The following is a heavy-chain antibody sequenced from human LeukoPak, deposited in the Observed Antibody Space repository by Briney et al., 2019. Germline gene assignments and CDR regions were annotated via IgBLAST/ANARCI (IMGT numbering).Heavy chain of an antibody. CDR2: IRFDGSNK. CDR1: GFTFSSYG. D-gene: IGHD6-13*01. CDR3: AKGYIIAGRQWYLDL. J-gene: IGHJ2*01. V-gene: IGHV3-30*02. Sequence: GGSLRLSCAASGFTFSSYGMHWVRQAPGKGLEWVAFIRFDGSNKYYADSVKGRFIISRDNAKDSLYLQMNSLRAEDAAVYYCAKGYIIAGRQWYLDLWGRGTLVGVSS.